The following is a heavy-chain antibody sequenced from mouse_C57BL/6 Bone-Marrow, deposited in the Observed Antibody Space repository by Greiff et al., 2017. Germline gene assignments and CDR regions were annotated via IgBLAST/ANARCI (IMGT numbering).Heavy chain of an antibody. CDR2: IYPGSGNT. V-gene: IGHV1-81*01. J-gene: IGHJ3*01. Sequence: QVQLQQSGAELARPGASVKLSCKASGYTFTSYGISWVKQRTGQGLEWIGWIYPGSGNTKYNEKFKGKATLTVDTSSRTAYMQLSSLTSEDSAVYFCARGREFAYWGQGTLVTVSA. CDR1: GYTFTSYG. CDR3: ARGREFAY.